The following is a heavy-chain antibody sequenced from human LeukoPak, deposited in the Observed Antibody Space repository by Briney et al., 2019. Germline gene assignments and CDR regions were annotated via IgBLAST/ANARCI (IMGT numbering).Heavy chain of an antibody. D-gene: IGHD3-3*01. J-gene: IGHJ4*02. CDR2: DSSSSSYI. Sequence: PGGSLRLSCAASGFTFSSYSMNWVRQAPGEGLEWVSSDSSSSSYIYYADSVKGRFTISRDNAKNSVYLEMNSLRADDTAVYYCARSARLMKGVVEVTALDDWGQGTLVTVSS. V-gene: IGHV3-21*01. CDR1: GFTFSSYS. CDR3: ARSARLMKGVVEVTALDD.